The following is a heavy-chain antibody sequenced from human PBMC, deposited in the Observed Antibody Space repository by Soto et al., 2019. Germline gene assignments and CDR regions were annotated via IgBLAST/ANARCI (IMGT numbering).Heavy chain of an antibody. CDR2: IWYDGSNK. D-gene: IGHD3-10*01. CDR1: VFTFSSYC. CDR3: ARDSVRRDFAY. V-gene: IGHV3-33*01. Sequence: GGSLRFSCAASVFTFSSYCMHLVRQAPGKGLEWVAVIWYDGSNKYYADSVKGRFTISRYNSKNTLYLQMNGLRAEDTAVYYCARDSVRRDFAYWGPGTMVTVSS. J-gene: IGHJ4*02.